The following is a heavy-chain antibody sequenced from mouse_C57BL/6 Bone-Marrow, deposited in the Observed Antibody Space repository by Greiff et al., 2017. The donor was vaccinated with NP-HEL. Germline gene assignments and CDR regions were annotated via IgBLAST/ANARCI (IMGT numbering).Heavy chain of an antibody. Sequence: EVQRVESGGDLVKPGGSLKLSCAASGFTFSSYGMSWVRQTPDKRLEWVATISSGGSYTYYPDSVKGRFTISRDNAKNTLYLQMSNLKSEDTAMYYCAITAQATSYDMDYWGQGTSVTVSS. V-gene: IGHV5-6*01. CDR2: ISSGGSYT. D-gene: IGHD3-2*02. CDR3: AITAQATSYDMDY. CDR1: GFTFSSYG. J-gene: IGHJ4*01.